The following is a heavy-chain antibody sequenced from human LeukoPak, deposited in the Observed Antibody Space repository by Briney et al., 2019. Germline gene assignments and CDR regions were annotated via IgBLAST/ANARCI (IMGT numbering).Heavy chain of an antibody. V-gene: IGHV1-2*02. J-gene: IGHJ4*02. CDR1: GYTFTGYY. D-gene: IGHD7-27*01. Sequence: ASVKVSCKASGYTFTGYYMHWVRQAPGQGLEWMGWINPNSGGTNYAQKLQGRVTMTTDTSTSTAYMELRSLRSDDTAVYYCAREDRVQELGKNYWGQGTLVTVSS. CDR2: INPNSGGT. CDR3: AREDRVQELGKNY.